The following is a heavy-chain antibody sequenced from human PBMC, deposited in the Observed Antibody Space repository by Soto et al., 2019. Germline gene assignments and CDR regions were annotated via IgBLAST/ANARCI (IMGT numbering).Heavy chain of an antibody. D-gene: IGHD2-2*01. J-gene: IGHJ3*02. Sequence: GGSLRLSCAASGFTFDDYAMHWVRQAPGKGLEWVSGISWNSGSIGYADSVKGRFTISRDNAKNSLYLQMNSLRAEDTALYYCAKDMGCSSTSCYFEVHGLEGSTSDAFDIWGQGTMVTVSS. V-gene: IGHV3-9*01. CDR2: ISWNSGSI. CDR1: GFTFDDYA. CDR3: AKDMGCSSTSCYFEVHGLEGSTSDAFDI.